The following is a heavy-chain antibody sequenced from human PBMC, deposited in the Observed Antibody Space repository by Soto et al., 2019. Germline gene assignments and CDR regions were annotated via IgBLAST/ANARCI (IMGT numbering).Heavy chain of an antibody. Sequence: LRLSCTATGFTFNTYTMNWVRQAPGKGLEWISYISPDGSMYYADSVKSRFTISRDNAKNSLYLQMNSLRDEDTAVYYCARDRDYAFDYWGQGTLVTVSS. D-gene: IGHD2-2*01. CDR2: ISPDGSM. CDR1: GFTFNTYT. J-gene: IGHJ4*02. CDR3: ARDRDYAFDY. V-gene: IGHV3-48*02.